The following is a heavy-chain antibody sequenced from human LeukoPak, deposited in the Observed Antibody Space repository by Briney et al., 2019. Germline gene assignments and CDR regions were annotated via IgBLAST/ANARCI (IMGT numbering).Heavy chain of an antibody. Sequence: PGGSLRLSCAASGFTFSNYAMSWVRQAPGKGLEWVSAISGSGGSTYYADSVKGRFTISRDNSKNTLYLQMNSLRPEDTAVYYCAKGSGWYFDYWGQGTLVTVYS. V-gene: IGHV3-23*01. J-gene: IGHJ4*02. CDR2: ISGSGGST. CDR3: AKGSGWYFDY. D-gene: IGHD6-19*01. CDR1: GFTFSNYA.